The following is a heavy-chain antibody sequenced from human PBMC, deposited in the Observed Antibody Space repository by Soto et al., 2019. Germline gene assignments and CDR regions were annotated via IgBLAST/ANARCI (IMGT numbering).Heavy chain of an antibody. J-gene: IGHJ6*03. CDR2: FDPEDGET. CDR3: ATVTSVYGSGSVYYYYYMDV. Sequence: ASVKVSCKVSGYTLTELSMHWVRQAPGKGLEWMGGFDPEDGETIYAQKFQGRVTMTEDTSTDTAYMELSSLRSEDTAVYYCATVTSVYGSGSVYYYYYMDVWGKGTTVTVSS. CDR1: GYTLTELS. V-gene: IGHV1-24*01. D-gene: IGHD3-10*01.